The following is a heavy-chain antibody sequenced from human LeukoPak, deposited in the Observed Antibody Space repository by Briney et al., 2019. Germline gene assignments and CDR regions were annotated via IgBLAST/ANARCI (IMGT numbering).Heavy chain of an antibody. V-gene: IGHV3-21*01. CDR1: GFTFSSYS. CDR2: ISSGSGFI. Sequence: GGSLRLSCAASGFTFSSYSMNWVRQAPGKGLEWVSSISSGSGFIYYADSVKGRFTISRDGAKNSLYLQMNGLRAEDTAVYYCARSKGGVVISDYWGQGLLVTVSS. CDR3: ARSKGGVVISDY. J-gene: IGHJ4*02. D-gene: IGHD3-3*01.